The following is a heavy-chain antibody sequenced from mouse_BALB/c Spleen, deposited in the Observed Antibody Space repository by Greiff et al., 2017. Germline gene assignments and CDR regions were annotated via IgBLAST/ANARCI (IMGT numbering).Heavy chain of an antibody. CDR1: GYSITSDYA. V-gene: IGHV3-2*02. J-gene: IGHJ3*01. CDR2: ISYSGST. Sequence: DVKLVESGPGLVKPSQSLSLTCTVTGYSITSDYAWNWIRQFPGNKLEWMGYISYSGSTSYNPSLKSRISITRDTSKNQFFLQLNSVTTEDTATYYCAITIYYYGSSYRFAYWGQGTLVTVSA. D-gene: IGHD1-1*01. CDR3: AITIYYYGSSYRFAY.